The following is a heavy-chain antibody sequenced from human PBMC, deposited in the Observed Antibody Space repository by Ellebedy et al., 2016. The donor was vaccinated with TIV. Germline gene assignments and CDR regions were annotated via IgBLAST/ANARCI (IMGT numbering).Heavy chain of an antibody. CDR2: ISNTGHST. D-gene: IGHD4-17*01. Sequence: GGSLRLXXAASGFTFSNYAMCWVRQGPGKGLEWVSAISNTGHSTYYADSVKGRFTISRDKSKNTLHLQMNSLRAEDTAIYYCTKNRGPRLTTGNDWYFDLWGRGTLVTVSS. CDR1: GFTFSNYA. V-gene: IGHV3-23*01. CDR3: TKNRGPRLTTGNDWYFDL. J-gene: IGHJ2*01.